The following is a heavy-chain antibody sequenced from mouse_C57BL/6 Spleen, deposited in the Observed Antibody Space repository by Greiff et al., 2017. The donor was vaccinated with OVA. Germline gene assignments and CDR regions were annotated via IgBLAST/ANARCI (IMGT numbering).Heavy chain of an antibody. CDR3: ARTGKNYFDD. J-gene: IGHJ2*01. Sequence: VQLQQSGPELVKPGASVKISCKASGYTFTDYYMNWVKQSHGKSLEWIGDINPNNGGTSYNQKFKGKATLTVDKSSSTAYMELRSLTSEDSAVYYGARTGKNYFDDWGQGTTLTVSS. CDR1: GYTFTDYY. CDR2: INPNNGGT. D-gene: IGHD4-1*01. V-gene: IGHV1-26*01.